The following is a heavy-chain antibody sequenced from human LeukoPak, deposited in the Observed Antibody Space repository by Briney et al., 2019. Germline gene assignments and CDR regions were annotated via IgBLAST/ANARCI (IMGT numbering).Heavy chain of an antibody. J-gene: IGHJ4*02. CDR3: ARGQYIAAAGDPNSYYFDY. D-gene: IGHD6-13*01. CDR1: GGSFSGYY. Sequence: SETLSLTCAVYGGSFSGYYWSWIRQPPGKGLECIGEINHSGSTNYNPSLKSRVTISVDASKNQFSLKLSSVTAADTAVYYCARGQYIAAAGDPNSYYFDYWGQGTLVTVSS. V-gene: IGHV4-34*01. CDR2: INHSGST.